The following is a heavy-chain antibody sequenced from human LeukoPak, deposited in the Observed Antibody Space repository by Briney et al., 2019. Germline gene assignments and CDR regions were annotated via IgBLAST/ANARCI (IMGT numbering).Heavy chain of an antibody. CDR1: GYTFTSYA. CDR3: AIDRITMVRGGLNWFDP. Sequence: GASVKVSCKASGYTFTSYAMHWVRQAPGQRLEWMGWINAGNGNTKYSQKFQGRVTITRDTSASTAYMELSSLRSEDTAVYYCAIDRITMVRGGLNWFDPWGQGTLVTVSS. CDR2: INAGNGNT. D-gene: IGHD3-10*01. V-gene: IGHV1-3*01. J-gene: IGHJ5*02.